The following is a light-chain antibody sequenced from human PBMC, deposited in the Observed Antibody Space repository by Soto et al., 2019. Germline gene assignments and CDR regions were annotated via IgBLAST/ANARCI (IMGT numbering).Light chain of an antibody. CDR3: QQSYSTPIT. J-gene: IGKJ5*01. Sequence: DIEMTQSPSSLSATVGDRVTVTCRASQTISNFLNWYQQTPGKAPKLLIYGASNLQSGVPSRFSGSGSGTDFTLTISSLQPEDFATYYCQQSYSTPITFGQGTRLEIK. CDR1: QTISNF. CDR2: GAS. V-gene: IGKV1-39*01.